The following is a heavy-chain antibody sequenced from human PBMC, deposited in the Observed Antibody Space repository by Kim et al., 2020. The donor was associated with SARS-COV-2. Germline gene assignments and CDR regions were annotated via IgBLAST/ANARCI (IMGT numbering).Heavy chain of an antibody. Sequence: SETLSLTCAVYGGSFSGYYWSWIRQPPGKGLEWIGEINHSGSTNYNPSLKSRVTISVDTSKNQFSLKLSSVTAADTAVYYCATMVRGGDDYWGQGTLVTVSS. CDR1: GGSFSGYY. CDR2: INHSGST. D-gene: IGHD3-10*01. J-gene: IGHJ4*02. CDR3: ATMVRGGDDY. V-gene: IGHV4-34*01.